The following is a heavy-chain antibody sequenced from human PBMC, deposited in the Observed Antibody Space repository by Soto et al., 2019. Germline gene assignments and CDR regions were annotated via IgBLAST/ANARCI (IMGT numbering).Heavy chain of an antibody. V-gene: IGHV4-30-2*01. J-gene: IGHJ4*02. CDR2: IYHSGST. Sequence: PSESMSLTCAVSGGSISSGGYAWSWIRQPPGKGLEWHGYIYHSGSTYYNPSLKSRVTISVDRSKNQFSLKLSSVSAAPTAVYYCARDRVRATWEYFDYWGQGTLVTVSS. D-gene: IGHD1-26*01. CDR3: ARDRVRATWEYFDY. CDR1: GGSISSGGYA.